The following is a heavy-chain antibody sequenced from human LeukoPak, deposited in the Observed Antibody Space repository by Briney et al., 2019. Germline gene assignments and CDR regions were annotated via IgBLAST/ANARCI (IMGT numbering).Heavy chain of an antibody. CDR3: AKVEMATIGGAFDI. CDR2: ISYDGSNK. D-gene: IGHD5-24*01. Sequence: GGSLRLSCAASGFTFSSYAMHWVRQAPGKGLEWVAVISYDGSNKYYADSVKGRFTISRDNSKNTLYLQMNSLRAEDTAVYYCAKVEMATIGGAFDIWGQGTMVTVSS. J-gene: IGHJ3*02. V-gene: IGHV3-30*04. CDR1: GFTFSSYA.